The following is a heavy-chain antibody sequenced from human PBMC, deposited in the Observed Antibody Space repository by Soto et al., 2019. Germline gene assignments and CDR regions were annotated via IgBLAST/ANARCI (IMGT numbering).Heavy chain of an antibody. CDR3: AKNWNWGSLVH. D-gene: IGHD7-27*01. CDR2: IYYGGST. Sequence: SETLSHTCTVSGGSISTYYCSWIRQPPGKGLEWIGFIYYGGSTNYNPSLKSRVTISVDTPKNQFSLKLSSVTAADTAVYYCAKNWNWGSLVHWGQGTLVTVPQ. CDR1: GGSISTYY. J-gene: IGHJ4*02. V-gene: IGHV4-59*08.